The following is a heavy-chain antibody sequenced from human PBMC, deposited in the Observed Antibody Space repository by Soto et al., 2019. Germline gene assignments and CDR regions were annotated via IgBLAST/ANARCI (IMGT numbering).Heavy chain of an antibody. CDR1: GGSISSDY. CDR2: SYHSGST. D-gene: IGHD6-19*01. V-gene: IGHV4-59*01. CDR3: ARERSSGWCDY. Sequence: SETLSLTCTVSGGSISSDYWSWIRQSPGKGLEWIGYSYHSGSTNYNPSLKSRVTISVDASKNQFSLKLSSVTAADTAVYYCARERSSGWCDYWGQGTLVTVSS. J-gene: IGHJ4*02.